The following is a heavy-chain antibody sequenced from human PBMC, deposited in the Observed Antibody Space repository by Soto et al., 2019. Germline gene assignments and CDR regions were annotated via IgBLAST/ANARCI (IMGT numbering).Heavy chain of an antibody. Sequence: AASVQVSCKASGDTFRRFSINWVRQAPGQALEWMGGIKPISDITNYAQRFQGRVTFTADASTSTVYLELSSLRSEDTAMYYCARDPSTINKLIGVWFDPWGQGTLVTVSS. D-gene: IGHD4-4*01. J-gene: IGHJ5*02. CDR3: ARDPSTINKLIGVWFDP. CDR1: GDTFRRFS. V-gene: IGHV1-69*13. CDR2: IKPISDIT.